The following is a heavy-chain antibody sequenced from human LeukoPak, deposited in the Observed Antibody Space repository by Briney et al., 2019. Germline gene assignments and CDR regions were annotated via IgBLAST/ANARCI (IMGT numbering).Heavy chain of an antibody. D-gene: IGHD6-19*01. CDR1: GYTFTGYY. V-gene: IGHV1-2*02. CDR3: ARGWVAVAGTDY. CDR2: INPNSGGT. J-gene: IGHJ4*02. Sequence: ASVKVSCKASGYTFTGYYMHWVRQAPGQGLEWMGWINPNSGGTNYAQKFQGRVTMTRDTSISIAYMELSRLRSDDTAVYYCARGWVAVAGTDYWGQGTLVTVSS.